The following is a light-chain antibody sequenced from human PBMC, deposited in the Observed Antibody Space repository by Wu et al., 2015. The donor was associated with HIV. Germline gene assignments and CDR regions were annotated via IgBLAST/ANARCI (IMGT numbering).Light chain of an antibody. CDR1: QSVSSTL. J-gene: IGKJ1*01. V-gene: IGKV3-20*01. CDR2: AAS. Sequence: EIVLTQSPGTLSLSPGERATLSCRASQSVSSTLLAWYQQKARQAPRLLIYAASNRVTGIPDRFSGSGSGTDFTLTISSLEPEDFAVYYCHQYGSSLQTFGQGTKVEIK. CDR3: HQYGSSLQT.